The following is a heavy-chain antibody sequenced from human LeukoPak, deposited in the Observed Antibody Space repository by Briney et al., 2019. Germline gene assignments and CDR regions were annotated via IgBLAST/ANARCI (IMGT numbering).Heavy chain of an antibody. D-gene: IGHD3-22*01. CDR2: IYYSGST. V-gene: IGHV4-59*08. Sequence: PSEILSLTCTVSGGSISSYYWSWIRQPPGKGLEWIGYIYYSGSTNYNPSLKSRVTISVDTSKNQFSLKLSSVTAADTAVYYCARVSYYDSSWIWGQGTMVTVS. J-gene: IGHJ3*02. CDR1: GGSISSYY. CDR3: ARVSYYDSSWI.